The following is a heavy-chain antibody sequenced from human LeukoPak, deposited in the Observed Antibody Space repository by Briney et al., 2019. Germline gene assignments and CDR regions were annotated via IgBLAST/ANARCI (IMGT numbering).Heavy chain of an antibody. J-gene: IGHJ4*02. CDR1: GFTVSSNY. Sequence: GGSLRLSCAASGFTVSSNYMTWVRQAPGKGLEWVSVIHKSAITYYADTVKGRFTISRDNSKNMLYLQMNSLRAEDTAVYYCARLREIPVFGVVTKSTSYFDYWGQGTLVTVSS. CDR3: ARLREIPVFGVVTKSTSYFDY. CDR2: IHKSAIT. V-gene: IGHV3-53*01. D-gene: IGHD3-3*01.